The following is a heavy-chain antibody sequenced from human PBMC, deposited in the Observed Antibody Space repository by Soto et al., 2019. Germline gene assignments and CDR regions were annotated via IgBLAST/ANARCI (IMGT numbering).Heavy chain of an antibody. V-gene: IGHV3-64D*06. CDR3: VKVRFGSYYYFDS. CDR1: GFIFSTFT. J-gene: IGHJ4*02. Sequence: GGSLRLSCSASGFIFSTFTMHWVRQAPGKGLEYVSSIISNGGKTYYADSVKGRFTISRDNSKSTVYLQMSSLRAEDTAVYYCVKVRFGSYYYFDSWGQGTLVTVSS. CDR2: IISNGGKT. D-gene: IGHD1-26*01.